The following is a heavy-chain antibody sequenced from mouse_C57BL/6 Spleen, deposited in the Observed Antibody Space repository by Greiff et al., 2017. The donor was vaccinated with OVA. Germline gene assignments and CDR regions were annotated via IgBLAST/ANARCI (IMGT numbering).Heavy chain of an antibody. CDR1: GYSITSGYY. D-gene: IGHD2-4*01. V-gene: IGHV3-6*01. J-gene: IGHJ3*01. CDR3: AREDDYEGFAY. CDR2: ISYDGSN. Sequence: EVKLMESGPGLVKPSQSLSLTCSVPGYSITSGYYWKWCGEFPGNKLEWMGYISYDGSNNYNPSLKNRISITRDTSKNQFFLKLNSVTTEDTATYYCAREDDYEGFAYWGQGTLVTVSA.